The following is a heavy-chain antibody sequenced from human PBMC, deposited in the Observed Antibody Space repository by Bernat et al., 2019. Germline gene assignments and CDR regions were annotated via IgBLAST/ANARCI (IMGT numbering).Heavy chain of an antibody. CDR1: GYTFTTYW. CDR3: ARRGGITGTKYGMDV. CDR2: IYPGDPDT. D-gene: IGHD1-7*01. Sequence: EVQLVQSGGEVKKPGESLKISCQGSGYTFTTYWIGWVGQMPGKGLEWMGIIYPGDPDTRYSPSFHGQVPNAADKSNSTAYLQWSSLKASDTAMYYGARRGGITGTKYGMDVWGQGTTVTVSS. J-gene: IGHJ6*02. V-gene: IGHV5-51*01.